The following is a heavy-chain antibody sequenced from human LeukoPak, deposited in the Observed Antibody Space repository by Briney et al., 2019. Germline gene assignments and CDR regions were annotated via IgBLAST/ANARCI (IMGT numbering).Heavy chain of an antibody. V-gene: IGHV4-39*07. J-gene: IGHJ4*02. CDR1: GGSISSGSFY. Sequence: SETLSLTCTVSGGSISSGSFYWGWIRQPPGKGLEWIGSIYYRGSTFYNPSLTSRVTMSVDTPKNQLSLRLSSVTAADTAVYYCYYGSGSSPDYWGQGTLVTVSS. CDR3: YYGSGSSPDY. CDR2: IYYRGST. D-gene: IGHD3-10*01.